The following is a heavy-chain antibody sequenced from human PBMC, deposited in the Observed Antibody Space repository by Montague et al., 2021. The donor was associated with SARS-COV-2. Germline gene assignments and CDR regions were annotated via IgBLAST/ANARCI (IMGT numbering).Heavy chain of an antibody. J-gene: IGHJ2*01. CDR3: ARRAQWQLSWLFDL. D-gene: IGHD6-19*01. V-gene: IGHV4-61*02. CDR1: GASISTGIYY. CDR2: IRTTGHT. Sequence: TLSLTCTVSGASISTGIYYWSWVRQPAGKGLEWIGRIRTTGHTDYNSSLESRVFMSVDTSKNQFSLKVTSVTAADTAVYYCARRAQWQLSWLFDLWGRGTLVTVSS.